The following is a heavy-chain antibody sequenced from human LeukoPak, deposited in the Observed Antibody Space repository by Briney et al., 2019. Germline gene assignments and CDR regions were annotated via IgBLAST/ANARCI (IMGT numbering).Heavy chain of an antibody. Sequence: SETLSLTCTVSGGSISSSSYYWGWIRQPPGKGLEWIGSIYYSGSTYYNPSLKSRVTISVDTSKNQFSLKLSSVTAADTAVYYCAREGDFWSGSYYFDYWGQGTLVTVSS. J-gene: IGHJ4*02. CDR2: IYYSGST. CDR1: GGSISSSSYY. CDR3: AREGDFWSGSYYFDY. D-gene: IGHD3-3*01. V-gene: IGHV4-39*07.